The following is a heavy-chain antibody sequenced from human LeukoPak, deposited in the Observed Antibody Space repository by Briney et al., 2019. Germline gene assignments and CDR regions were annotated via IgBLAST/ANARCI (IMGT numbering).Heavy chain of an antibody. V-gene: IGHV3-23*01. CDR2: ISGSGGST. D-gene: IGHD6-19*01. Sequence: PGGSLRLSCAASGFTFSSYAMSWVRQAPGKGLEWVSAISGSGGSTYYADSVKGRFTISRDNSKNTLYLQMNSLRAEDTAGYFCAKDRAGRTGWYYFDSWGQGTLVTVSA. CDR1: GFTFSSYA. CDR3: AKDRAGRTGWYYFDS. J-gene: IGHJ4*02.